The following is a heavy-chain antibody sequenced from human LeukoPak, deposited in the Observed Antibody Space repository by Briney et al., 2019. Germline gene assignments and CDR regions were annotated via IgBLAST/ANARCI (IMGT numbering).Heavy chain of an antibody. CDR2: IYHSGTT. V-gene: IGHV4-4*02. CDR3: ATDTRGSYGSGSYGY. J-gene: IGHJ4*02. D-gene: IGHD3-10*01. Sequence: PSGTLSLTCAVSGGSISSKNWWNWVRQPPGKGLEWIGEIYHSGTTNYNPSLKSRVTISVDKSKNQFSLKLSSVTAADTAVYYCATDTRGSYGSGSYGYWGQGTLVTVSS. CDR1: GGSISSKNW.